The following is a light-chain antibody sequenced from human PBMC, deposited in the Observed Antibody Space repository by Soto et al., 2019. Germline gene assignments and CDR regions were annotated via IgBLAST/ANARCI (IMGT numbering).Light chain of an antibody. Sequence: QSVLTQPASMSDSPGQSITISCTGISSDVGNYNVVSWYQQHPGKAPKLIIYEVTKRPSGVSDRFSASKSGNTASLTISGLQAEDEADYYCCSYPGSLTPVFGGGTKVTVL. CDR2: EVT. J-gene: IGLJ2*01. CDR1: SSDVGNYNV. CDR3: CSYPGSLTPV. V-gene: IGLV2-23*02.